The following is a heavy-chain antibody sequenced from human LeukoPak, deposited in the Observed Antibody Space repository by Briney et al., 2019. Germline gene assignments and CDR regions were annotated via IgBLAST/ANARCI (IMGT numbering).Heavy chain of an antibody. CDR3: TRDTGTTGEVKFDP. Sequence: ASVKVSCKASGYTFTGYYMHWVRQAPGQGLEWMGWINPNSGGTNYAQKFQGRVTMTRDTSISTAYMELSRLRSDDTAVYYCTRDTGTTGEVKFDPWGQGTLVTVSS. CDR1: GYTFTGYY. D-gene: IGHD4-17*01. CDR2: INPNSGGT. V-gene: IGHV1-2*02. J-gene: IGHJ5*02.